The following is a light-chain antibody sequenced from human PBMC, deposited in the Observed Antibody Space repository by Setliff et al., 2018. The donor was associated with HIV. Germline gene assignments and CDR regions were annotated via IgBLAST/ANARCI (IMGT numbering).Light chain of an antibody. CDR1: SSDVGGYNY. CDR3: SSYTSSSTRV. CDR2: EVS. Sequence: QSVLTQPASVSGSPGQSITISCTGTSSDVGGYNYVSWYQQHPGKAPKLMIYEVSNRPSGVSNRFSGSKSGNTASLTISGLQAGDEADYYCSSYTSSSTRVFGTGTKATVL. V-gene: IGLV2-14*01. J-gene: IGLJ1*01.